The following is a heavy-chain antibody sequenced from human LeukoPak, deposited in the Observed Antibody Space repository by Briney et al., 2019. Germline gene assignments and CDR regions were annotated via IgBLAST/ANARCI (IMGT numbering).Heavy chain of an antibody. V-gene: IGHV4-39*01. CDR2: IYYRGST. D-gene: IGHD2-2*01. J-gene: IGHJ5*02. Sequence: SETLSLTCTVSGGSISSSPYYWGWIRQPPGKGLEWIGTIYYRGSTYSNPSLNSRVTISLDTSKNQFSLRLGSVTAADTTLYYCARHYLSDGILSTFDPWGQGTLVTVSS. CDR3: ARHYLSDGILSTFDP. CDR1: GGSISSSPYY.